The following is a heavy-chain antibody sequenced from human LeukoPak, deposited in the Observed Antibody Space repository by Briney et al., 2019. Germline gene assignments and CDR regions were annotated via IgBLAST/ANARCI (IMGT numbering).Heavy chain of an antibody. J-gene: IGHJ3*02. Sequence: SETLSLTCTVSGGSIGSYYWSWIRQLAGKGLEWIGRIYTSGSTNYNPSLKSRVTMSVDTSKNQFSLKLSSVTAADTAVYYCARVILIAARDAFDIWGQGIMVTVSS. CDR2: IYTSGST. D-gene: IGHD6-6*01. CDR1: GGSIGSYY. V-gene: IGHV4-4*07. CDR3: ARVILIAARDAFDI.